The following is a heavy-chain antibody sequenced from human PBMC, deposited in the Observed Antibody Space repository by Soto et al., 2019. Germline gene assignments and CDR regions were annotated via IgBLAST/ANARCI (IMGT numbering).Heavy chain of an antibody. CDR3: ARGSPFHN. CDR1: GYTFTSYG. Sequence: QVQLVQSGAEVKKTGASVKVSCKASGYTFTSYGLSWVRQAPGQGLEWMGWISGYNGDINYAPKLQGRVTITRDTSTSTAYMELRSLRSDATAIYYCARGSPFHNWGQGTLITVSS. CDR2: ISGYNGDI. V-gene: IGHV1-18*01. J-gene: IGHJ4*02.